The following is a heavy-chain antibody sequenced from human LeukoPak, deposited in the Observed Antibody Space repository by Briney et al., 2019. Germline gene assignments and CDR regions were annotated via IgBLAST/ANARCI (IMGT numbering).Heavy chain of an antibody. V-gene: IGHV3-23*01. CDR2: ISGSGGGT. CDR1: GLTFSRYG. D-gene: IGHD2-15*01. CDR3: AKAPVTTCRGAFCYPFDY. Sequence: GGTLRLSCAASGLTFSRYGMSWVRQAPGKGLEWVSAISGSGGGTYYADSVKGRFTISRDSSKNTLFLQMNRLRPEDAAVYYCAKAPVTTCRGAFCYPFDYWGLGTLVTVSS. J-gene: IGHJ4*02.